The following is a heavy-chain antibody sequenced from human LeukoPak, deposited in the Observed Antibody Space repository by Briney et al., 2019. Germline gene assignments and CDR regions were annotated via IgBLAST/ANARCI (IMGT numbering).Heavy chain of an antibody. J-gene: IGHJ6*03. V-gene: IGHV1-18*01. CDR1: GYTFTSYG. Sequence: GASVKVSCKASGYTFTSYGISWVRQAPGQGLEWMGWISAYNGNTNYAQKLQGRVTMTTDTSTSTAYMELSSLRSEDTAVYYCARMYYDILTGWNYYYYYMDVWGKGTTVTVSS. CDR2: ISAYNGNT. CDR3: ARMYYDILTGWNYYYYYMDV. D-gene: IGHD3-9*01.